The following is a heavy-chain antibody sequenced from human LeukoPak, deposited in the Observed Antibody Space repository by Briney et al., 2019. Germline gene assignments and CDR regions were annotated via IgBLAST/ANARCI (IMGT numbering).Heavy chain of an antibody. CDR1: GFTFSTYA. V-gene: IGHV3-23*01. Sequence: GGSLRLSCAASGFTFSTYAMSWVRQAPGKGLEWVSAISGSGGSTHYADSVKGRFTISRDNSKNTLYLQMNSLRAEDTAVYYCAKDDHGGSGWRDYFDYWGQGTLVTVSS. J-gene: IGHJ4*02. CDR3: AKDDHGGSGWRDYFDY. CDR2: ISGSGGST. D-gene: IGHD6-19*01.